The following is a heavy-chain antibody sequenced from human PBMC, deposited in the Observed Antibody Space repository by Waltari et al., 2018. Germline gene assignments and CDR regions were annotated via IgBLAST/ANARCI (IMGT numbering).Heavy chain of an antibody. D-gene: IGHD6-13*01. CDR1: GFTFSSYA. Sequence: QVQLVESGGGVVQPGRSLRLSCAASGFTFSSYAMHWVRQAPGKGLEWVAVISYDGSNKYYADSVKGRFTISRDNSKNTLYLQMNSLRAEDTAVYYCARAVRYSSSWCDYWGQGTLVTVSS. V-gene: IGHV3-30-3*01. J-gene: IGHJ4*02. CDR3: ARAVRYSSSWCDY. CDR2: ISYDGSNK.